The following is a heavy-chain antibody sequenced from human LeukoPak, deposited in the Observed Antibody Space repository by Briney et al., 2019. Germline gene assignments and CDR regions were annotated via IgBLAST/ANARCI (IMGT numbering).Heavy chain of an antibody. CDR2: IIPIFGTA. Sequence: ASVKVSCKASGGTFSSYAISWVRQAPGQGLEWMGGIIPIFGTANYAQKFQGGVTITADKSTSTAYMELSSLRSEDTAVYYCARGPLRYFDWLLPPGGFDYWGQGTLVTVSS. V-gene: IGHV1-69*06. CDR1: GGTFSSYA. D-gene: IGHD3-9*01. CDR3: ARGPLRYFDWLLPPGGFDY. J-gene: IGHJ4*02.